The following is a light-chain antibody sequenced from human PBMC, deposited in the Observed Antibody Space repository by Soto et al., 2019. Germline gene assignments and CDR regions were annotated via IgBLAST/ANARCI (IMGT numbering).Light chain of an antibody. CDR2: GAS. CDR3: QQCGRSPFT. CDR1: QRMTHNF. J-gene: IGKJ2*01. Sequence: EIVLTQSPDTLSVSLGERVTLSCRASQRMTHNFLGWFQQKPGLAPRLLLHGASTRASGVPDRFTGGGSGTDFILTISRVEPEDFAAYYCQQCGRSPFTFGQGTKLQIK. V-gene: IGKV3-20*01.